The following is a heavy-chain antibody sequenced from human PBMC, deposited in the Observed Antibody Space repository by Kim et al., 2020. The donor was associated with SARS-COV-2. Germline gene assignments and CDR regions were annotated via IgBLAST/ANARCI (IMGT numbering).Heavy chain of an antibody. D-gene: IGHD6-19*01. CDR3: ARGIAVADAFDI. V-gene: IGHV3-13*01. J-gene: IGHJ3*02. Sequence: GGSLRLSCAASGFTFSSYDTHWVRQATGKGLEWVSAIGTAGDTYYPGSVKGRFTISRENAKNSLYLQMNSLRAGDTAVYYCARGIAVADAFDIWGQGTMVTVSS. CDR1: GFTFSSYD. CDR2: IGTAGDT.